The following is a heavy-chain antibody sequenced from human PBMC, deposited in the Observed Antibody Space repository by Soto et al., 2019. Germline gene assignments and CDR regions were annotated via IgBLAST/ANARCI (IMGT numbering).Heavy chain of an antibody. D-gene: IGHD3-9*01. CDR2: IWYDGSNK. V-gene: IGHV3-33*01. CDR3: ARTYYDILTGYYYYYYGMDV. Sequence: QVQLVESGGGVVQPGRSLRLSCAASGFTFSSYGMHWVRQAPGKGLEWVAVIWYDGSNKYYADSVKGRFTISRDNSKNTLYLKMNSLRAEDTAVYYCARTYYDILTGYYYYYYGMDVWGQGTTVTVSS. CDR1: GFTFSSYG. J-gene: IGHJ6*02.